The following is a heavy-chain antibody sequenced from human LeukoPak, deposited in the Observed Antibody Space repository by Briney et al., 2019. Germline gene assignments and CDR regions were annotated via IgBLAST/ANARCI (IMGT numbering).Heavy chain of an antibody. Sequence: SETLSLTCTVSGGSISSSLYYWGWIRQPPGKGLEWIGSIYSGGSTYYNPSLKSRVTISVDTPKNQFSLNLSSVTAADTAVYSCARDRQSSSWYPTYYFDYWGQGALVTVSS. CDR1: GGSISSSLYY. CDR2: IYSGGST. V-gene: IGHV4-39*07. J-gene: IGHJ4*02. CDR3: ARDRQSSSWYPTYYFDY. D-gene: IGHD6-13*01.